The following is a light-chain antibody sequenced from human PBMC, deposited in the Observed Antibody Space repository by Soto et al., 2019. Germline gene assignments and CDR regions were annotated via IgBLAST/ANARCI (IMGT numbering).Light chain of an antibody. CDR2: DAS. CDR1: QSISSW. J-gene: IGKJ1*01. Sequence: SAVSLYKGDRVTITCRASQSISSWLAWYQQKPGKAPKLLIYDASSLESGVPSRFSGIGSGTEFTLTISSLQPEDFATYYCQQYDSYPKPFGE. V-gene: IGKV1-5*01. CDR3: QQYDSYPKP.